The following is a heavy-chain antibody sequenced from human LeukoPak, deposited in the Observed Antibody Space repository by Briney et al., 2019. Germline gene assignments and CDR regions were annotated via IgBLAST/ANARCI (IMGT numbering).Heavy chain of an antibody. CDR2: INWNGGNT. Sequence: GGSLRLSCAASGFTFDDYGMNWVRQVPGKGLEWVSGINWNGGNTGYADSVKGRFTISRDNSKNTVYLQMNNLRPDDTAVYYCAREIFGSGSYPDFWGQGTLVTVSS. CDR3: AREIFGSGSYPDF. V-gene: IGHV3-20*04. J-gene: IGHJ4*02. D-gene: IGHD3-10*01. CDR1: GFTFDDYG.